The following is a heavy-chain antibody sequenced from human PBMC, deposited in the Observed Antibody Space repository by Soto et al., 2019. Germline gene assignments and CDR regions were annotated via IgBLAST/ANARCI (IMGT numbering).Heavy chain of an antibody. CDR2: IRGTGGET. CDR3: AQDRGWGVVSPSHDS. CDR1: GFTFRDFV. V-gene: IGHV3-23*01. J-gene: IGHJ4*02. Sequence: EVHLLESGGGMVQPGGSLRVSCAASGFTFRDFVMSWVRQAPGKGLEWVSAIRGTGGETFYADSVKGRFTISRDNSKNTLYLQMNSLRDEDTALYFCAQDRGWGVVSPSHDSWGQGTLVTVSS. D-gene: IGHD2-21*01.